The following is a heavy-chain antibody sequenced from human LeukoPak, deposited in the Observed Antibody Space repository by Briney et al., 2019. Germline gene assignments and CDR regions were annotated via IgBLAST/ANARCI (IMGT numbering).Heavy chain of an antibody. V-gene: IGHV3-66*01. CDR1: GFTVSSNY. CDR3: ARAQRKHLIFGGIAVFFAFDI. CDR2: IYSGGST. D-gene: IGHD3/OR15-3a*01. J-gene: IGHJ3*02. Sequence: PGGSLRLSCAVSGFTVSSNYMSWVRQAPGKGLEWVSVIYSGGSTYYADSVKGRFTISRDTSKSTLHLQMNSLRAEDTAVYYCARAQRKHLIFGGIAVFFAFDIWGQGTKVTVSS.